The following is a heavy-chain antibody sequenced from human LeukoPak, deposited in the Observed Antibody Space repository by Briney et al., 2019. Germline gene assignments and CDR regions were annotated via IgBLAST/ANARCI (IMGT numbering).Heavy chain of an antibody. Sequence: ASVKVSCKASGYTFTSYYMHWVRQAPGQGLEWMGWINPNSGGTNYAQKFQGRVTMTRDTSISTAYMELSRLRSDDTAVYYCARVGTWDSSGYYYGFDYWGQGTLVTVSS. D-gene: IGHD3-22*01. V-gene: IGHV1-2*02. CDR2: INPNSGGT. CDR1: GYTFTSYY. CDR3: ARVGTWDSSGYYYGFDY. J-gene: IGHJ4*02.